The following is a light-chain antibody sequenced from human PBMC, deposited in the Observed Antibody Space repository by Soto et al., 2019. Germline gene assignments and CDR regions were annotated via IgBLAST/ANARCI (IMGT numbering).Light chain of an antibody. CDR1: SRDVGAYNY. Sequence: QSVLTQPASVSGSPGQSITISCTGTSRDVGAYNYVSWYQRHPGKAPKLMVYDVTNRPSGVSDRFSGSKSGNTASLTISGLQAEDEADYFCSSHANITPHVFGTGTKVTVL. CDR3: SSHANITPHV. CDR2: DVT. V-gene: IGLV2-14*01. J-gene: IGLJ1*01.